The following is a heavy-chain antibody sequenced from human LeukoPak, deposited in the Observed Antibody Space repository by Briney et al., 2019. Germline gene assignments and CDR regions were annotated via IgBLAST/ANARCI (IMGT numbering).Heavy chain of an antibody. CDR2: INIDGNKK. CDR1: AFIFSSYW. D-gene: IGHD2-21*01. V-gene: IGHV3-7*03. CDR3: ATDKAFHAFDI. Sequence: PGGSLRLSCAAAAFIFSSYWMTWDRQAPGGGLEWVANINIDGNKKDYGGSVKGRFTMSRDNAKTSMYLQMISLRAEDTAVYYCATDKAFHAFDIWGQGTMVTVSS. J-gene: IGHJ3*02.